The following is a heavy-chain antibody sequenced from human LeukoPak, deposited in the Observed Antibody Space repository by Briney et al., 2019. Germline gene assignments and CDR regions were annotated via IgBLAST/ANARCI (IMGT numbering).Heavy chain of an antibody. J-gene: IGHJ6*02. CDR1: GYTFTSYY. V-gene: IGHV1-8*02. D-gene: IGHD3-3*01. CDR3: ATGVRRYYDFWSGYYAAGNYYYGMDV. Sequence: GASVKVSCKASGYTFTSYYMHWVRQAPGQGLEWMGWMNPNSGNTGYAQKFQGRVTMTRNTSISTAYMELSSLRSEDTAVYYCATGVRRYYDFWSGYYAAGNYYYGMDVWGQGTTVTVSS. CDR2: MNPNSGNT.